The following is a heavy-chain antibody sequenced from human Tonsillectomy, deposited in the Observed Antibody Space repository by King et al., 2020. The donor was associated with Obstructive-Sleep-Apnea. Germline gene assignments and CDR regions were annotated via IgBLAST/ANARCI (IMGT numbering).Heavy chain of an antibody. CDR1: GGSISSSNR. J-gene: IGHJ4*02. CDR2: IYHSVST. V-gene: IGHV4-4*02. Sequence: VQLQESGPGLVKPSGTRSLTCAVSGGSISSSNRWSWVRQPPGKGLEGIGEIYHSVSTNYNPSLKSRVTISVDKSRNQFSLKLSSVTAADTAVYYCASSYSSSWGKYFDYWGQGTLVTVSS. CDR3: ASSYSSSWGKYFDY. D-gene: IGHD6-6*01.